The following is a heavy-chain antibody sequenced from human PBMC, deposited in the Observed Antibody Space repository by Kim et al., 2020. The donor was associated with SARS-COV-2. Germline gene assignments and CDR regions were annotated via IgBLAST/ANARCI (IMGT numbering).Heavy chain of an antibody. CDR2: IRTKAYGGTT. V-gene: IGHV3-49*03. CDR3: SRPRKSDYVSGSYDGMDV. CDR1: GFNFGDYP. Sequence: GGSLRLSCTASGFNFGDYPMSWFRQAPGKGLEWVGFIRTKAYGGTTENAASVKGRFTISRDDSKSIAYLQMNSLRTEDTAMYYCSRPRKSDYVSGSYDGMDVWGQGTTVTVSS. J-gene: IGHJ6*02. D-gene: IGHD3-10*01.